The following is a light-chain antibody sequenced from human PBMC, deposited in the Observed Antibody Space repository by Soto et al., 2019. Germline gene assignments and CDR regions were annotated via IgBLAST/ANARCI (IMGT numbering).Light chain of an antibody. V-gene: IGLV1-40*01. CDR3: QSYDSSLSGYV. Sequence: QSVLTQPPSVSVAPGQRVTISCTGSSSNIGAGYDVHWYQQLPGTAPKLLIYANSIRPSGVPGRFSGSKSGTSASLAITGLQAEDEADYYCQSYDSSLSGYVFGTGTKVTVL. CDR2: ANS. CDR1: SSNIGAGYD. J-gene: IGLJ1*01.